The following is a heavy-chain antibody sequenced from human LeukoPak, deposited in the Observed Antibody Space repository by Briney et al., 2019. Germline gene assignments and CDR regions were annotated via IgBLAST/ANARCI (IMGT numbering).Heavy chain of an antibody. CDR3: AREKDIVASRPHYYYYYMDV. CDR1: GVSISSYY. D-gene: IGHD5-12*01. V-gene: IGHV4-4*07. Sequence: SETLSLTCTVSGVSISSYYWSWVRQPAGKGLEWIGRIYTSGSTNYNPSLKSRVTMSVDTSKNQFSLKLSSVTAADTAVYYCAREKDIVASRPHYYYYYMDVWGKGTTVTISS. J-gene: IGHJ6*03. CDR2: IYTSGST.